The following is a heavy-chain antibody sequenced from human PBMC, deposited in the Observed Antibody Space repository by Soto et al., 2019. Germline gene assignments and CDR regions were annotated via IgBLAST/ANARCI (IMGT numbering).Heavy chain of an antibody. CDR3: ARTLITMVWGGKEYYTDV. CDR1: GGAYGGYY. CDR2: LNHSGSP. V-gene: IGHV4-34*01. Sequence: SETLSLTCAVYGGAYGGYYCSCISHPLEKRLKYSGELNHSGSPNYNPSLKGRVPISVDTSMNQFSLNLSSMTPADTAFYYCARTLITMVWGGKEYYTDVRGKGTTASVSS. D-gene: IGHD3-10*01. J-gene: IGHJ6*03.